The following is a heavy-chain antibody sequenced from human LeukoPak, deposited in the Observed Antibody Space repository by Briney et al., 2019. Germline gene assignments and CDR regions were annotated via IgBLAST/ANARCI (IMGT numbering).Heavy chain of an antibody. V-gene: IGHV4-34*01. Sequence: PSETLSLTCAVYGGSFSGYYWSWIRRPPGKGLGWIGEINHSGSTNYNPSLKSRVTISVDKSKNQFSLKLSSVTAADTAVYYCARSGGYFNFDYWGQGTLVTVYS. D-gene: IGHD3-10*01. CDR2: INHSGST. CDR3: ARSGGYFNFDY. CDR1: GGSFSGYY. J-gene: IGHJ4*02.